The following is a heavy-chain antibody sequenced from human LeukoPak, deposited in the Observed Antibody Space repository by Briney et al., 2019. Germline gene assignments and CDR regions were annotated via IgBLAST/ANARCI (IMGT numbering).Heavy chain of an antibody. CDR1: GFTFSSYG. D-gene: IGHD2-2*01. Sequence: GGSLRLSCAASGFTFSSYGMHWVRQAPGKGLEWVAVIWYDGSNKYYADSVKGRFTISRDNSTNTLYLQMNSLRAEDTAVYYCARARAEYCSSTSCYSRVRGYYYYYGMDVWGQGTTVTVSS. V-gene: IGHV3-33*01. J-gene: IGHJ6*02. CDR2: IWYDGSNK. CDR3: ARARAEYCSSTSCYSRVRGYYYYYGMDV.